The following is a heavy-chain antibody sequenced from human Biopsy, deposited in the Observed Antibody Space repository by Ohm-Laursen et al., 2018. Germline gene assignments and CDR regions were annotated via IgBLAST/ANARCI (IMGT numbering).Heavy chain of an antibody. D-gene: IGHD4/OR15-4a*01. CDR2: FSHTGTT. CDR1: GGSFRGYD. J-gene: IGHJ3*01. CDR3: ARGPYGDNAGAFDV. V-gene: IGHV4-34*01. Sequence: SETLSLTCVVDGGSFRGYDWTWIRQPPGKGLEGVGEFSHTGTTIYNPSLKRRLTISVEKSKNHFSLRLTSVTAADTATYFCARGPYGDNAGAFDVWGQGTVVTVSS.